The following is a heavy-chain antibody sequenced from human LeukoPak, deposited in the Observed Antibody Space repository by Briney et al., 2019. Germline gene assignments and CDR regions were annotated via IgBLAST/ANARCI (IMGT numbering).Heavy chain of an antibody. CDR3: ARDQGSSGWLNFDY. CDR1: GFTVSSNY. Sequence: GGSLRLSCAASGFTVSSNYMTWVRQAPGKGLEWVSIIYSGGSTYYADSVKGRSTISRDNSKNTLYLQMNSLRAEDTAVYYCARDQGSSGWLNFDYWGQGTLVTVSS. J-gene: IGHJ4*02. D-gene: IGHD6-19*01. CDR2: IYSGGST. V-gene: IGHV3-66*01.